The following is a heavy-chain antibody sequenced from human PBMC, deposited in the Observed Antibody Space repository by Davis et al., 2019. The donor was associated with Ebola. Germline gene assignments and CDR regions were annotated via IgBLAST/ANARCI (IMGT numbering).Heavy chain of an antibody. CDR2: IKQDGSEK. V-gene: IGHV3-7*03. CDR1: GFTFSSYW. D-gene: IGHD3-3*01. J-gene: IGHJ4*02. CDR3: AREAVDFWSGYYTHYFDY. Sequence: GESLKISCAASGFTFSSYWMSWVRQAPGKGLEWVANIKQDGSEKYYVDSVKGRFTISRDNSKNTLYLQMNSLRAEDTAVYYCAREAVDFWSGYYTHYFDYWGQGTLVTVSS.